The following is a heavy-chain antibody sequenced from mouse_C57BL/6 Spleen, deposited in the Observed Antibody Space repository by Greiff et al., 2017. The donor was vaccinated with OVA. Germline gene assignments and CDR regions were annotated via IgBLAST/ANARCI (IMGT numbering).Heavy chain of an antibody. CDR1: GYTFTSYW. V-gene: IGHV1-55*01. CDR2: IYPGSGST. J-gene: IGHJ2*01. CDR3: AREAYDYDRVDY. D-gene: IGHD2-4*01. Sequence: QVQLQQPGAELVKPGASVKMSCKASGYTFTSYWITWVKQSPGQGLEWIGDIYPGSGSTNYNEKFKSKATLTVDTSSSTAYMQLSSLTSEDSAVYYCAREAYDYDRVDYWGQGTTLTVSS.